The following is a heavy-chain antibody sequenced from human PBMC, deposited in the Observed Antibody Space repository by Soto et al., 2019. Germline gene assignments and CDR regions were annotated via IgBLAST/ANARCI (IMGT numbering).Heavy chain of an antibody. Sequence: SETLSLTCTVSGGSISSYYWSWIRQPPGKGLEGIGYIYYSGSTNYNPSLKSRVTISVDTSKNQFSLKLSSVTAADTAVYYCAREGYGSGSYYYYMDVWGKGTTVTVSS. J-gene: IGHJ6*03. CDR1: GGSISSYY. V-gene: IGHV4-59*01. D-gene: IGHD3-10*01. CDR3: AREGYGSGSYYYYMDV. CDR2: IYYSGST.